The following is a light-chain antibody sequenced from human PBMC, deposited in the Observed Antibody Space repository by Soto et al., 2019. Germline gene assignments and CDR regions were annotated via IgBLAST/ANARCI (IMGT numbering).Light chain of an antibody. Sequence: DIQMTQSPSTLSAFVGDRVTITCRASQSIGRWLAWYQQKPGKAPKLLIYDASSLESGVPSRFSGSGSGTEFTLTISSLQPDDFATYYCQQYKTYGPERTFGQGTKVEIK. CDR2: DAS. CDR1: QSIGRW. V-gene: IGKV1-5*01. J-gene: IGKJ1*01. CDR3: QQYKTYGPERT.